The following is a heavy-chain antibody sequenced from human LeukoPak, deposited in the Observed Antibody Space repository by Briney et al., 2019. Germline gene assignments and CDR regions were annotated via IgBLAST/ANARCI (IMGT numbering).Heavy chain of an antibody. J-gene: IGHJ4*02. CDR2: IYTSGST. D-gene: IGHD1-1*01. Sequence: SETLSLTCTVSGGSISSGSYYWSWIRQPAGKGLEWIGRIYTSGSTNYNPSLKSRVTISVDTSKNQFSLKLSSVTAADTAVYYCARDRVKGVLDYWGQGTLVTVSS. CDR3: ARDRVKGVLDY. CDR1: GGSISSGSYY. V-gene: IGHV4-61*02.